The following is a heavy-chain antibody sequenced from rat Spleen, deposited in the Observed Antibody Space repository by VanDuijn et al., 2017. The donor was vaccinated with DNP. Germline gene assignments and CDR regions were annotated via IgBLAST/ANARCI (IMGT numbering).Heavy chain of an antibody. J-gene: IGHJ2*01. D-gene: IGHD1-9*01. Sequence: EVKLVESGGGLVQPGRSLKLSCTASGFNFNDYWMGWVRQAPGKGLEWIAEINKDSSIIKYIPSLKDKITISRDNAQNTLYLQMNKLRSEDTGIYYCARHTLGINPYFDYWGQGVMVTVSS. CDR3: ARHTLGINPYFDY. CDR1: GFNFNDYW. V-gene: IGHV4-2*01. CDR2: INKDSSII.